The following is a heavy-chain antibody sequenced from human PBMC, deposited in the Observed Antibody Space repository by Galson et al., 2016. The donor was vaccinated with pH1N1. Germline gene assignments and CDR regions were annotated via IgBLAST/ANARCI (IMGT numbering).Heavy chain of an antibody. Sequence: SLRLSCAASGFTFSNYWMNWVRQAPGKGLEWVANIKQDGSEKYYVDSVKGRFTISRDNAKNSVSLQMNSLRVEDTAVYYCARALAVAESYWGQGTLVTVSS. CDR3: ARALAVAESY. CDR1: GFTFSNYW. CDR2: IKQDGSEK. D-gene: IGHD6-19*01. V-gene: IGHV3-7*01. J-gene: IGHJ4*02.